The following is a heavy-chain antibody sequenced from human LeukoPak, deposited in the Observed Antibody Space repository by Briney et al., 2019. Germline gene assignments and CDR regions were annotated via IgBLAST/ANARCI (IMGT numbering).Heavy chain of an antibody. V-gene: IGHV3-30*02. CDR3: AKSGNSGYDSPYYYYYYMDV. Sequence: PGGSLRLSCAASGFTFNNYGMHWVRQAPGKGLEWVAFIRYNGNNQYYADSVKGRFTISRDNSKNTLYLQMNSLRAEDTAVYYCAKSGNSGYDSPYYYYYYMDVWGKGTTVTISS. CDR2: IRYNGNNQ. CDR1: GFTFNNYG. J-gene: IGHJ6*03. D-gene: IGHD5-12*01.